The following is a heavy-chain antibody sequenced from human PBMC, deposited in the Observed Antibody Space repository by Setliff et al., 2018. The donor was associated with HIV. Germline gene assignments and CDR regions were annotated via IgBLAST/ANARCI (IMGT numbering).Heavy chain of an antibody. CDR3: ARGIYSSGWWGDYYFDF. J-gene: IGHJ4*02. Sequence: KASETLSLTCAVYGGSFSDYYWNWIRQPPGKGLEWIGSIYYSGSTYYNPSLKSRVTMSVDTSKNQFSLKLSSVTAADTAVYYCARGIYSSGWWGDYYFDFWGQGTLVTVSS. CDR2: IYYSGST. CDR1: GGSFSDYY. D-gene: IGHD6-19*01. V-gene: IGHV4-34*01.